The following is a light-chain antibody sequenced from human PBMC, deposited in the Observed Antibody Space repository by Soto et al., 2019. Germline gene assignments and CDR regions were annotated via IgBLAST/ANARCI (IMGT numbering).Light chain of an antibody. CDR1: QTDSNHY. Sequence: VLTQSPGTLSLSPGERATLSCRASQTDSNHYLAWNQQRPSQAPRLLIYGASSRATGISDRFVGSGSGTDFSLTIDRLEPEGIAMYHCPEYSISPWTFGQWTK. CDR3: PEYSISPWT. J-gene: IGKJ1*01. V-gene: IGKV3-20*01. CDR2: GAS.